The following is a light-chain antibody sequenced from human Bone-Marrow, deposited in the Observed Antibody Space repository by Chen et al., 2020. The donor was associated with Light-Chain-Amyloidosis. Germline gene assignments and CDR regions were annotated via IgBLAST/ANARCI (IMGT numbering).Light chain of an antibody. V-gene: IGLV6-57*01. J-gene: IGLJ3*02. CDR2: EDD. CDR1: SGSIATNY. Sequence: NFMLTQPHSVSESPGKPVIISCTRSSGSIATNYVQWYQHRPGSSPTTVIYEDDQRPSGVPARLVGSIDRSSNSASLTIAGLKTEDEADYYCQSYQGSSQGVFGGGTKLTVL. CDR3: QSYQGSSQGV.